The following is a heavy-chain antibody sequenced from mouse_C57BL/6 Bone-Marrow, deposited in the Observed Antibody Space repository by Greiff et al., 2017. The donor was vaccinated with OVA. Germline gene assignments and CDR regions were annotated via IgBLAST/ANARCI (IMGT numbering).Heavy chain of an antibody. CDR3: ARWTGTRDFDY. CDR2: INPNNGGT. J-gene: IGHJ2*01. CDR1: GYTFTDYN. D-gene: IGHD4-1*01. V-gene: IGHV1-22*01. Sequence: EVQLQQSGPELVKPGASVKLSCKASGYTFTDYNMHWVKQSPGKSLEWIGYINPNNGGTSYNQKLKGQATLTVNKSSSTAYMELRSLTSEDSAVYYCARWTGTRDFDYWGQGTTLTVSS.